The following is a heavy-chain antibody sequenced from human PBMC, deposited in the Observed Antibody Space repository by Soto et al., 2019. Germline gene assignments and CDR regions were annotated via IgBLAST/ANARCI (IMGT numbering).Heavy chain of an antibody. V-gene: IGHV3-13*01. CDR2: ITTAGDT. CDR3: ARELHGGSYGMDV. Sequence: EVQLVESGGGLVQPGGSLRLSCAASGFTFSNYDMHWVRQVTGKGLEWVSGITTAGDTYYPGPVKGRFTISREKAKNSLYLQMNRLSAGDTAVYYCARELHGGSYGMDVWGQGTTVTVSS. CDR1: GFTFSNYD. J-gene: IGHJ6*02.